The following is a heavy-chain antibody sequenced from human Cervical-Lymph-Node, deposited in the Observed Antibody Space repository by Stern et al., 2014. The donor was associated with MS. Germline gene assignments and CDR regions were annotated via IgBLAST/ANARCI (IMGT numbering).Heavy chain of an antibody. Sequence: QVQLVQSGAEVKKPGASVKVSCNASGYTFTSHYMHWVRQAPGQGLEWVGIINPSGDSASYAQKFQGRVTMSRDTSTSTVYMELSSLRSEDMAVYYCASGTGSKRPTGNYWGQGTLVTVSS. CDR3: ASGTGSKRPTGNY. D-gene: IGHD3/OR15-3a*01. V-gene: IGHV1-46*01. CDR2: INPSGDSA. J-gene: IGHJ4*02. CDR1: GYTFTSHY.